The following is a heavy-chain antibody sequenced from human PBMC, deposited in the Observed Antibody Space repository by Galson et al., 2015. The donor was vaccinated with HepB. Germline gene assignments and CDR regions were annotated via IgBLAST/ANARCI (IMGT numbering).Heavy chain of an antibody. V-gene: IGHV1-18*04. D-gene: IGHD6-19*01. CDR3: ARGYSSGWLYYYGMDV. CDR2: ISAYNGNT. Sequence: SGEEVNKPGASAMASCTASGYTSASYGISWVRQAPGEGLVWMGGISAYNGNTNYAQKLQGRVTMTTDTSTSTAYMELRSLRSDDTAVYYCARGYSSGWLYYYGMDVWGQGTTVTVSS. J-gene: IGHJ6*02. CDR1: GYTSASYG.